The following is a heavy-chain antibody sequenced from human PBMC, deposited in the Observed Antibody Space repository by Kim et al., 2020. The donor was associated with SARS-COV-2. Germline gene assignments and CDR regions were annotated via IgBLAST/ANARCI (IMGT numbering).Heavy chain of an antibody. CDR1: GDSFSSYY. V-gene: IGHV4-59*12. J-gene: IGHJ3*02. CDR3: VREGGRAFVI. Sequence: SETLSLTCTVSGDSFSSYYWSWIRQPPGKGLEWIGYIYYSGTTEYNPSLKSRVTLSVDTSKNQFSLKLTSVTAADTAVYYCVREGGRAFVICGQGTMVTV. CDR2: IYYSGTT.